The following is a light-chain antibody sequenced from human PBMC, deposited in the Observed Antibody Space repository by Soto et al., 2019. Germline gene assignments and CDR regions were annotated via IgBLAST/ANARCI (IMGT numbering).Light chain of an antibody. Sequence: QSELTQPPSVSGAPGQRVTISCTGSSSNIGAGYDVHWYQQLPGTAPKLLIYGNSNRPSGVPDRFSGSKSGTSASLAITGLQAEDEADYYCQYYDSSLSGWVFGGGTKVTVL. CDR1: SSNIGAGYD. CDR2: GNS. CDR3: QYYDSSLSGWV. J-gene: IGLJ3*02. V-gene: IGLV1-40*01.